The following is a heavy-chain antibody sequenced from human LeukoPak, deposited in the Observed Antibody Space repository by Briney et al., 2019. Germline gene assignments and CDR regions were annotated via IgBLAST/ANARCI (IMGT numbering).Heavy chain of an antibody. CDR3: ARDDSSGYYYATFDY. V-gene: IGHV3-64*04. J-gene: IGHJ4*02. D-gene: IGHD3-22*01. Sequence: GGSLRLSCAASGFTFASYMIHWVRQAPGKGLEYVSSISADGISTFYADSVKGRFTISRDNAKNSLYLQMNSLRAEDTAVYYCARDDSSGYYYATFDYWGQGTLVTVSS. CDR2: ISADGIST. CDR1: GFTFASYM.